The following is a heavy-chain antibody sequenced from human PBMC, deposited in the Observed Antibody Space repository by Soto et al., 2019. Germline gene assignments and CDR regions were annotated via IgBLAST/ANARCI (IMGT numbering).Heavy chain of an antibody. CDR3: ARGTTVETGNY. CDR1: CYTFSNYG. V-gene: IGHV1-18*01. Sequence: ASVKGSCKASCYTFSNYGISWGRRAPGQGLEWMGWVNTYNGNTKYEKKFQGRVSFSTDASTRTVFLELTNLELDDAAVYYCARGTTVETGNYWGQGTLVTVSS. D-gene: IGHD4-17*01. CDR2: VNTYNGNT. J-gene: IGHJ4*02.